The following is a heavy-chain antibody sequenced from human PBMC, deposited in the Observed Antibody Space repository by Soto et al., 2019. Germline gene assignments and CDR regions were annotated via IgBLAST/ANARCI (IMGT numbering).Heavy chain of an antibody. CDR1: GFTFSGYG. J-gene: IGHJ3*02. V-gene: IGHV3-30*18. CDR2: ISYDGSNK. Sequence: GSLRLSCAASGFTFSGYGMHWVRQAPGKGLEWVAVISYDGSNKYYADSVKGRFTISRDNSKNTLYLQMNSLRAEDTAVYYCAKLAYYYDSSGWAFDIWGQGTMVTVSS. D-gene: IGHD3-22*01. CDR3: AKLAYYYDSSGWAFDI.